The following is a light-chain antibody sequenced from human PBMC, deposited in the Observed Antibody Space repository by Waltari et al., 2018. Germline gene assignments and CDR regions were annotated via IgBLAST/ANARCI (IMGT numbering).Light chain of an antibody. CDR2: GAS. J-gene: IGKJ4*01. V-gene: IGKV3-15*01. CDR3: QQYNQWPPLT. CDR1: QSVSSY. Sequence: ELVMTQSTATLSVSPGDRAPRSCRASQSVSSYLAWYQQKSGQTPRLLIYGASTRAAGVPARFSGSGSGTEFTLTISSLQSEDFAVYYCQQYNQWPPLTFGGGTKVEIK.